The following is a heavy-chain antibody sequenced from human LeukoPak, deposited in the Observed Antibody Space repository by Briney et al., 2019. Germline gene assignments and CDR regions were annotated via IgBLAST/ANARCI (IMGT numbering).Heavy chain of an antibody. CDR1: GGTFSSYT. V-gene: IGHV1-69*02. J-gene: IGHJ5*02. D-gene: IGHD3-22*01. Sequence: ASVKVSCKASGGTFSSYTISWVRQAPGQGLEWMGRIIPILGIANYAQKFQGRVTITADKSTSTDYMELSSLRSEDTAVHYCARVTYYYDSGEDNWFDPWGQGTLVTVSS. CDR2: IIPILGIA. CDR3: ARVTYYYDSGEDNWFDP.